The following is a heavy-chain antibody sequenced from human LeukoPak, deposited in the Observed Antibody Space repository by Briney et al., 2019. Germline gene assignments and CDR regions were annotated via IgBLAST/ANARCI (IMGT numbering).Heavy chain of an antibody. Sequence: GGSLRLSCVASGFSFSDYWMSWVRQAPGKGLEWVAGIKQDGSENHYVDSVKGRFTTSRDNAKNSLYLQMDSLRAEDTAVYYCVRKNAFDMWGQGTMVTVSS. CDR2: IKQDGSEN. CDR1: GFSFSDYW. CDR3: VRKNAFDM. V-gene: IGHV3-7*01. J-gene: IGHJ3*02.